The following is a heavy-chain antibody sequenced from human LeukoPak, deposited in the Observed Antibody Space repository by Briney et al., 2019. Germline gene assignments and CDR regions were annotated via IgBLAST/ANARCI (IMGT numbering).Heavy chain of an antibody. CDR2: ISSSSSYI. Sequence: GGSLRLSCVASGFTFSTYAMHWVRQAPGKGLEWVSSISSSSSYIYYADSVKGRFTISRDNAKNSLYLQMNSLRAEDTAVYYCARDSGPLDYWGQGTLVTVSS. CDR1: GFTFSTYA. V-gene: IGHV3-21*01. CDR3: ARDSGPLDY. J-gene: IGHJ4*02.